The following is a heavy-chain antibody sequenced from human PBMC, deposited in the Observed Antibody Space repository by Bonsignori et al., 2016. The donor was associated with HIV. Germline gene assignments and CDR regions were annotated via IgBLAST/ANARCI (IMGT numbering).Heavy chain of an antibody. Sequence: RQAPGKGLEWIGRISTSGSTDYNPSLKSRVSMSVHTPKNQFSLKLTSVTAADTAVYYCARDSIVAGLGYWGQGTLVTVSS. CDR3: ARDSIVAGLGY. CDR2: ISTSGST. V-gene: IGHV4-4*07. D-gene: IGHD5-12*01. J-gene: IGHJ4*02.